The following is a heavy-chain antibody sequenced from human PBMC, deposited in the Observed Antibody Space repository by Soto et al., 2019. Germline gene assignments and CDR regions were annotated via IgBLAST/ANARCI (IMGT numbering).Heavy chain of an antibody. J-gene: IGHJ6*02. Sequence: GGSLRLSCAASGFTFSSYGMHWVRQAPGKGLEWVAVIWYDGSNKYYADSVKGRFTISRDNSKNTLYLQMNSLRAEDTAVYYCARGGFVFYGDGLYGMDVWGQGTTVTVSS. D-gene: IGHD4-17*01. CDR2: IWYDGSNK. CDR3: ARGGFVFYGDGLYGMDV. V-gene: IGHV3-33*01. CDR1: GFTFSSYG.